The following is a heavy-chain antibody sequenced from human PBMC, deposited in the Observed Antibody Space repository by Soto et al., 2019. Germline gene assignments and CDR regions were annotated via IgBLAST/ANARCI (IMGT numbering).Heavy chain of an antibody. Sequence: SETLSVHCAVYGGSFSGYYWSWIRQPPGKGLEWIGEINHSGSTNYNPSLKSRVTISVDTSKNQFSLKLSSVTAADTAVYYCARVREYDFWSGYPHLFDYWGQGTLVTVSS. CDR2: INHSGST. J-gene: IGHJ4*02. D-gene: IGHD3-3*01. CDR3: ARVREYDFWSGYPHLFDY. CDR1: GGSFSGYY. V-gene: IGHV4-34*01.